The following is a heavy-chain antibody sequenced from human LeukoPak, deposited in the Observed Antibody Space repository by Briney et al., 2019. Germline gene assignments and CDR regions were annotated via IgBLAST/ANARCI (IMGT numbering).Heavy chain of an antibody. D-gene: IGHD2-8*02. J-gene: IGHJ4*02. V-gene: IGHV3-72*01. Sequence: GGSLRLSCVASRFTFSDHSMDWVRQAPGKGLEWNGRTRNKANSYITEYAASVRGRFTISRDDSKNSLYLQMNSLKTEDTAVYYCARVILGALDYWGQGTLVTVSS. CDR3: ARVILGALDY. CDR1: RFTFSDHS. CDR2: TRNKANSYIT.